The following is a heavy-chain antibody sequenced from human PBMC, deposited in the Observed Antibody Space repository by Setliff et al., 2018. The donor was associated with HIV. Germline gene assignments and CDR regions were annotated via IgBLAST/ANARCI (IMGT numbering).Heavy chain of an antibody. CDR1: GYSFTIYW. Sequence: GESLKGSWKASGYSFTIYWIGWVRQMPGKGLEWMGVIYPGDSDTRYSPSFQGQVTISADKSITTAYVQWSSLKASDTAMYYCATWTRAETSENFQHWGQGTLVTVSS. CDR2: IYPGDSDT. D-gene: IGHD4-17*01. V-gene: IGHV5-51*01. CDR3: ATWTRAETSENFQH. J-gene: IGHJ1*01.